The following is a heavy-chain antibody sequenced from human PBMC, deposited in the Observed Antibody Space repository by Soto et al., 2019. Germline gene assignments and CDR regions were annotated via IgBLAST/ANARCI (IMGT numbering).Heavy chain of an antibody. Sequence: PSETLSLTCTVSGGSISSYYWSWIRQPPGKGLEWIGYIYYSGSTNYNPSLKSRVTISVDTSKNQFSLKLSSVTAADTAVYYCARHRSTSHPIDAFDIWGQGTMVT. CDR3: ARHRSTSHPIDAFDI. D-gene: IGHD2-2*01. J-gene: IGHJ3*02. CDR1: GGSISSYY. CDR2: IYYSGST. V-gene: IGHV4-59*08.